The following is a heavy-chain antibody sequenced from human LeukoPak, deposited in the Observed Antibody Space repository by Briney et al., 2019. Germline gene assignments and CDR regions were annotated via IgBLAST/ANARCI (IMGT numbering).Heavy chain of an antibody. CDR3: TSRYFETSHYTHYHFDY. CDR1: GLTFSRRD. J-gene: IGHJ4*02. V-gene: IGHV3-23*01. CDR2: IDTTGGI. Sequence: GGTLRLSCAASGLTFSRRDMNWVRQAPGKGLEWVSTIDTTGGIHYADSVRGRFTISRDDSKNTVFLQMNSLRADDTAIYYCTSRYFETSHYTHYHFDYWGRGTLVTVSP. D-gene: IGHD2/OR15-2a*01.